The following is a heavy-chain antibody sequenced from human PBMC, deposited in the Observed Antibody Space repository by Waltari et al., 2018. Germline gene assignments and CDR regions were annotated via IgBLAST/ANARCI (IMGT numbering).Heavy chain of an antibody. Sequence: EVQLVQSGAERKKPGESLRISCQGSGYPFTTYWINWVRQMPGKGLEWMGRIDPSDSETKYSPSFQGLVTISVDKSSSIAYLQWNNLQASDSAMYYCARGVGSPGDYWGQGTLVTFSS. CDR3: ARGVGSPGDY. CDR1: GYPFTTYW. J-gene: IGHJ4*02. V-gene: IGHV5-10-1*03. CDR2: IDPSDSET. D-gene: IGHD2-8*01.